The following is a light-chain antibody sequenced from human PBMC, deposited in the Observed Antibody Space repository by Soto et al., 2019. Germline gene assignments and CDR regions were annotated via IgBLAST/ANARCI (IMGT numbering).Light chain of an antibody. CDR1: QNVRSY. V-gene: IGKV3-11*01. J-gene: IGKJ5*01. Sequence: EIVLTQSPATLSLSPGERATLSCGSSQNVRSYLAWYQQKPGQAPRLLIYDASNRATGIPARFSGSGSGTDFTLTISSLEPEDFAVYYCQQRSNWPPITFGQGTRLEIK. CDR2: DAS. CDR3: QQRSNWPPIT.